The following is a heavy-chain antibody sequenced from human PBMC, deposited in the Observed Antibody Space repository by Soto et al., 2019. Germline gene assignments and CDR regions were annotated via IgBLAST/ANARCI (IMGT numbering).Heavy chain of an antibody. CDR2: ISAYNGNT. D-gene: IGHD2-2*01. J-gene: IGHJ6*02. V-gene: IGHV1-18*01. CDR1: GYTFTSYG. CDR3: ARVGYCSSTSCPKYYYYYYGMDV. Sequence: QVQLVQSGAEVKKPGASVKVSCKASGYTFTSYGISWVRQAPGQGLEWMGWISAYNGNTNYAQKLQGRVTMTTDTSTSTAYMELRRLRSDDTAVYYCARVGYCSSTSCPKYYYYYYGMDVWGQGTTVTVSS.